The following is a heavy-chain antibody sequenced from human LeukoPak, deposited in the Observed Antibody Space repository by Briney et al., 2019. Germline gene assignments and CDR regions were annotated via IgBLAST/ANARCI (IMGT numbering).Heavy chain of an antibody. J-gene: IGHJ6*02. D-gene: IGHD6-6*01. Sequence: GESLKISCTGSGYSFTSYWIGWVRQMPGKGLEWMGIIYPGDSDTRYSPSFQGQVTISADKSISTAYLQWSSLKASDTAMYYCARHGHSSSSHYYYYGMDVWGQGTTSPSP. CDR3: ARHGHSSSSHYYYYGMDV. V-gene: IGHV5-51*01. CDR1: GYSFTSYW. CDR2: IYPGDSDT.